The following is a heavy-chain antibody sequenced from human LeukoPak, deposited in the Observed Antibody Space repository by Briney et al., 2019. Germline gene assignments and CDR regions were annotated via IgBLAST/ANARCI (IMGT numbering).Heavy chain of an antibody. V-gene: IGHV3-23*01. Sequence: GGSLRLSCAASGFTFSSYAMFWVRQAPGKGLEWVSTTSGSGGSSYYADSVKGRFTISRDNSKNTLYLQMNSLSADDTAVYYCAKAGYSYGIPFFDYWGQGTLVTVSS. CDR2: TSGSGGSS. CDR3: AKAGYSYGIPFFDY. J-gene: IGHJ4*02. CDR1: GFTFSSYA. D-gene: IGHD5-18*01.